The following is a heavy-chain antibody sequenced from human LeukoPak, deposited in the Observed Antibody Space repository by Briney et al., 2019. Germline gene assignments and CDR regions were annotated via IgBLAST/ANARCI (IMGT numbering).Heavy chain of an antibody. CDR3: ARARYYYGSGSYYNVGYYYMDV. Sequence: PGGSLRLSCAASGFTFSSNWMHWVRQAPGKGLVWVSRINSDGSSTSYADSVKGRFTISRDNAKNTLYLQMNSLRAEDTAVYYCARARYYYGSGSYYNVGYYYMDVWGKGTTVTISS. J-gene: IGHJ6*03. CDR2: INSDGSST. D-gene: IGHD3-10*01. CDR1: GFTFSSNW. V-gene: IGHV3-74*01.